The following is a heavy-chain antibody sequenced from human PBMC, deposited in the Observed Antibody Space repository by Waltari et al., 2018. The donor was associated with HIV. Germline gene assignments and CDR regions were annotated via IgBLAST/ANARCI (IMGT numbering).Heavy chain of an antibody. CDR1: GFPFSTYN. D-gene: IGHD6-13*01. V-gene: IGHV3-21*01. Sequence: EVQLVESGGGLVKPGGSLRLSCAASGFPFSTYNMTSVRQAPGKGLEWVSFISSSSSYIYYADSVKGRFTISRDNAKNSLNLQMNSLRAEDTAVYYCARDSLRGIGADGNWFDPWGQGTLVTVSS. J-gene: IGHJ5*02. CDR2: ISSSSSYI. CDR3: ARDSLRGIGADGNWFDP.